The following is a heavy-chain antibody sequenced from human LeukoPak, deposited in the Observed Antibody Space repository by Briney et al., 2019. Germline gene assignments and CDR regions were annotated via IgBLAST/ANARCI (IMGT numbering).Heavy chain of an antibody. CDR3: ARAYCSGGSCYSDY. V-gene: IGHV4-59*01. D-gene: IGHD2-15*01. Sequence: PETLSLTCTVSGGSISSYYWSWIRQPPGKGLEWIGHIYYSGSTNYNPSLKSRVTISVDTSKNQFSLKLSSVTAADTAVYYCARAYCSGGSCYSDYWGQGTLVTVSS. CDR1: GGSISSYY. J-gene: IGHJ4*02. CDR2: IYYSGST.